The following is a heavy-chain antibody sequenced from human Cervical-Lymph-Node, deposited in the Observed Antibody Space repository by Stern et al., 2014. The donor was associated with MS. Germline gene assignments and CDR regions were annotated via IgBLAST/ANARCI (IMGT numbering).Heavy chain of an antibody. J-gene: IGHJ5*02. CDR3: ARCSGWRFDP. D-gene: IGHD6-19*01. CDR1: GGSLSSSHY. Sequence: QVQLQESGPGLVKPSGTLSLTCAVSGGSLSSSHYWSWVRQPPGEGLEWIGKSYHTGNANYNPSLKSRVTIPVDKSKNQVSLSLNSVPAADTAVYYCARCSGWRFDPWGQGTLVTVSP. V-gene: IGHV4-4*02. CDR2: SYHTGNA.